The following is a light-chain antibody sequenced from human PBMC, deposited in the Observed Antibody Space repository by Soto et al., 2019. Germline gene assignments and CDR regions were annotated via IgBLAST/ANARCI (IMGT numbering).Light chain of an antibody. Sequence: IVLTQSAGTVTLSPGERVTLSCRASQSVSSSFLAWYQQRPGQAPRLLIYSASSRATGIPDRFSGSGSGTEFTLTISSLEPEDFAVYHCQQYARTPWTFGQGTKVEIK. CDR3: QQYARTPWT. CDR2: SAS. J-gene: IGKJ1*01. CDR1: QSVSSSF. V-gene: IGKV3-20*01.